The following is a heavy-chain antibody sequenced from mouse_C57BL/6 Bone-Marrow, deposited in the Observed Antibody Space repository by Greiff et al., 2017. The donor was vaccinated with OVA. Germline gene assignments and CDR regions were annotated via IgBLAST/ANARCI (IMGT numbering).Heavy chain of an antibody. Sequence: VQLQQSGAELVKPGASVKISCKASGYAFSSYWMNWVKQRPGKGLEWIGQIYPGDGDTNYNGKFKGNATLTADKSSSTAYMQLSSLTSEDSAVYFCARDFYYGSKDYWGQGTTLTVSS. CDR1: GYAFSSYW. D-gene: IGHD1-1*01. V-gene: IGHV1-80*01. J-gene: IGHJ2*01. CDR3: ARDFYYGSKDY. CDR2: IYPGDGDT.